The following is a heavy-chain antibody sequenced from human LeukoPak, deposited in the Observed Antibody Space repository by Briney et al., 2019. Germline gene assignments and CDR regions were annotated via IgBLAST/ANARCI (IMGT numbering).Heavy chain of an antibody. CDR2: INSDGSST. Sequence: PGGSLRLSCAASGFTFSSYWMNWARQAPGKGLVWVSRINSDGSSTTYADSVKGRFTVSRDNAKNTLYLQMDSLRAEDSAVYYCARGLVHDTSGYYSDYWGQGILVTVSS. V-gene: IGHV3-74*01. J-gene: IGHJ4*02. CDR3: ARGLVHDTSGYYSDY. CDR1: GFTFSSYW. D-gene: IGHD3-22*01.